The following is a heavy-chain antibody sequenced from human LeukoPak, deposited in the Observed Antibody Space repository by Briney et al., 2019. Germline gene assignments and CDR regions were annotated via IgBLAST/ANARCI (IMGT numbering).Heavy chain of an antibody. CDR3: ARGALRDFDC. CDR1: GVSISSYY. V-gene: IGHV4-59*08. D-gene: IGHD4/OR15-4a*01. Sequence: SETLSLTCTVSGVSISSYYWSWIRQPPGKGLEWIGYIYYSGSTNYNPSLKSRVTISVNTSKNQFSLELSSVTAADTAVYYCARGALRDFDCWGQGTLVTVSS. J-gene: IGHJ4*02. CDR2: IYYSGST.